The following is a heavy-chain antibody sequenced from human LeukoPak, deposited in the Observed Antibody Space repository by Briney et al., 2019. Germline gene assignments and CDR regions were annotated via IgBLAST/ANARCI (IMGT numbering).Heavy chain of an antibody. D-gene: IGHD3-16*01. CDR2: INSDGSST. CDR1: GFSFSSNW. J-gene: IGHJ4*02. V-gene: IGHV3-74*01. Sequence: QPGGSLRLSCAASGFSFSSNWMHWVRQAPGKGLVGVSRINSDGSSTSYADSVKGRFTISRDNAKNTLYLQMNSLSAEDTAVYYCARGLGDWGQGTLVTVSS. CDR3: ARGLGD.